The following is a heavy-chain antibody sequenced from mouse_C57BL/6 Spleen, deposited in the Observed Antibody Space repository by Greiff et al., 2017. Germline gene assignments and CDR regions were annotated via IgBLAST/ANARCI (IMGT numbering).Heavy chain of an antibody. V-gene: IGHV1-4*01. CDR1: GYTFSSYT. Sequence: QVQLQQSGAELARPGASVKMSCKASGYTFSSYTMHWVKQRPGQGLEWIGYINPSSGDTKYNQKFKDKATLTVDKSSSTAYMQLRSLTSEDYAVYYCASSGVITAVAMDYWGQGTPVTVSS. J-gene: IGHJ4*01. CDR3: ASSGVITAVAMDY. CDR2: INPSSGDT. D-gene: IGHD1-1*01.